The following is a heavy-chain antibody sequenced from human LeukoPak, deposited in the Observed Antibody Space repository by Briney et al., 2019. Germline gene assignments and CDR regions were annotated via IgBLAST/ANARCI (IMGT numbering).Heavy chain of an antibody. Sequence: SETLSLTCSVSSSSISSYYWSWIRQPPGKGLEWIGYIYYGGSSKYSPSLKSRVTISVDTSKNQFSLKVSSVTAADTAVYYCARDTGHQLSRRNYYAMDVWGQGTTVTVSS. V-gene: IGHV4-59*12. J-gene: IGHJ6*02. D-gene: IGHD2-2*01. CDR1: SSSISSYY. CDR3: ARDTGHQLSRRNYYAMDV. CDR2: IYYGGSS.